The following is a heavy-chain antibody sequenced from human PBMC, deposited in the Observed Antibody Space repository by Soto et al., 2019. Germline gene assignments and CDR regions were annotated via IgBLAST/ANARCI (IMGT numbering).Heavy chain of an antibody. V-gene: IGHV3-7*01. D-gene: IGHD3-3*01. CDR1: GFTFSSYW. J-gene: IGHJ6*03. Sequence: GGSLRLSCAASGFTFSSYWMSWVRRAPGKGLEWVANIKQDGSEKYYVDSVKGRFTISRDNAKNSLYLQMNSLRAEDTAVYYCARDRHDLNGGYYYYYMDVWGKGTTVTVSS. CDR3: ARDRHDLNGGYYYYYMDV. CDR2: IKQDGSEK.